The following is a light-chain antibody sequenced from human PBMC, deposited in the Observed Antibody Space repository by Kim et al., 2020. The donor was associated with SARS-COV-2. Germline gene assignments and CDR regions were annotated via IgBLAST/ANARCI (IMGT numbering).Light chain of an antibody. V-gene: IGKV1-16*02. Sequence: AYVGDRVTISLRASQDINNYLAWFQQKPGEAPKSLIYAASSLLSGVPSKFSGNGSGTDFTLTISSLQPEDFTTYYCQHYYTHPLTFGGGTKVDIK. CDR2: AAS. CDR3: QHYYTHPLT. J-gene: IGKJ4*01. CDR1: QDINNY.